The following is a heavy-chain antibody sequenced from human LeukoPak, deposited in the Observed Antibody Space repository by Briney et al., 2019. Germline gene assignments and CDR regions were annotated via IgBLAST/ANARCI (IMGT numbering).Heavy chain of an antibody. CDR1: GYSISSGYY. CDR3: TRVGRPYCSGGSCYRYYFDY. J-gene: IGHJ4*02. CDR2: IYHSGST. D-gene: IGHD2-15*01. V-gene: IGHV4-38-2*02. Sequence: PSETLSLTCTVSGYSISSGYYWGWIRQPPGKGLEWIGSIYHSGSTYYNPSLKSRVTISVDTSKNQFSLKLSSVTAADTAVYYCTRVGRPYCSGGSCYRYYFDYWGQGTLVTVSS.